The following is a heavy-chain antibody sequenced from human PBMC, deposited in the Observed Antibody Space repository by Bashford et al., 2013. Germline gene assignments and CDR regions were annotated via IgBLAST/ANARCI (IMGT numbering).Heavy chain of an antibody. CDR3: AKSCYGGRGFDY. V-gene: IGHV1-69*13. D-gene: IGHD2-15*01. CDR1: GGTFSSYA. J-gene: IGHJ4*02. Sequence: SVKVSCKASGGTFSSYAISWVRQAPGQGLEWMGGIIPIFGTANYAQKFQGRVTITADESTSTAYMELSSLRSEDTAVYYCAKSCYGGRGFDYWGQGTLVTVSS. CDR2: IIPIFGTA.